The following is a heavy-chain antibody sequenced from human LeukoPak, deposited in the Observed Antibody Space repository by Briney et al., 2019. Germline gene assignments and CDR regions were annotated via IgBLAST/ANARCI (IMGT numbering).Heavy chain of an antibody. D-gene: IGHD2-15*01. CDR2: INHSGST. Sequence: SETLSLTCAVYGGSFSGYYWSWIRQPPGKGLEWFGEINHSGSTNYNPSLKSRVTISVDTSKNQFSLKLSSVTAADTAVYYCARAAVVASFPVDYWGQGALVTVSS. CDR1: GGSFSGYY. V-gene: IGHV4-34*01. J-gene: IGHJ4*02. CDR3: ARAAVVASFPVDY.